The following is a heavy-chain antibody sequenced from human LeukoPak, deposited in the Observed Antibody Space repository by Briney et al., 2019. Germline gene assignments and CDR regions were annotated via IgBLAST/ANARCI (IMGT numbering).Heavy chain of an antibody. CDR1: GFTFSSYS. V-gene: IGHV3-23*01. Sequence: GGSLRLSCAASGFTFSSYSMNWVRQAPGKGLEWVSAISGSGGSTYYADSVKGRFTISRDNSKNTLCLQMNSLRAEDTAVYYCAKDVDTATPGDYWGQGTLVTVSS. CDR3: AKDVDTATPGDY. CDR2: ISGSGGST. D-gene: IGHD5-18*01. J-gene: IGHJ4*02.